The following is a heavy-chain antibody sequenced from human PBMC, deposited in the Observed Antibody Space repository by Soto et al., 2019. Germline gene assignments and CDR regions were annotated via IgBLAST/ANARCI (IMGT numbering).Heavy chain of an antibody. CDR3: ARHPSDFWFDP. D-gene: IGHD2-21*02. Sequence: SETLSLTCSVSGGSISSSRYFWGLIRQPPGKGLEWIGSIYYSGSTYYNPSLKSRVTVSVDTSKNQFSLKLSSVTAADTAVYYCARHPSDFWFDPWGQGTLVTVSS. J-gene: IGHJ5*02. V-gene: IGHV4-39*01. CDR2: IYYSGST. CDR1: GGSISSSRYF.